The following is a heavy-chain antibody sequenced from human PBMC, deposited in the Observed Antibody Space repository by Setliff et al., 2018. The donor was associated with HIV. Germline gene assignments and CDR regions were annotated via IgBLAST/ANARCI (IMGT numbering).Heavy chain of an antibody. CDR1: GGSISSHY. Sequence: TSETLSLTCTVSGGSISSHYWSWIRQPPGKGLEWIGYIYYSGSTNYNPSLKSRVTISVDTSKNQFSLKLSSVTAADTAVYYCAACGASAYYYYYMDVWGAGTTVTVSS. CDR3: AACGASAYYYYYMDV. J-gene: IGHJ6*03. CDR2: IYYSGST. V-gene: IGHV4-59*11. D-gene: IGHD4-17*01.